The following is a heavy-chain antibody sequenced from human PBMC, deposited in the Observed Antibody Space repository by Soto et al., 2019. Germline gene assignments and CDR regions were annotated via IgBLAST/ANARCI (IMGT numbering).Heavy chain of an antibody. Sequence: GESLKISCAASGFTVSSNYMSWVRQAPGKGLEWVSVIYSGGSTYYADSVKGRFTISRHNSKNTLYLQMNSLRAEDTAVYYCAREKCSGGSCGDAFDIWGQGTMVTVSS. CDR2: IYSGGST. D-gene: IGHD2-15*01. CDR1: GFTVSSNY. V-gene: IGHV3-66*01. J-gene: IGHJ3*02. CDR3: AREKCSGGSCGDAFDI.